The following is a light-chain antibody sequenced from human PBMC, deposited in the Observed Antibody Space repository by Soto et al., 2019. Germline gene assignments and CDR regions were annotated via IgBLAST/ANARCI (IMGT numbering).Light chain of an antibody. Sequence: EIVLTKSPGTLSLSPRVSGSLSCRDRPTIPPTFLAWYQQKPGQAPRLLIYGASSRATGIPDRFSGGGSGTDFTLTISRLEPEDFAVHFCQQYAGPPTTVGKGTRLEIK. CDR2: GAS. J-gene: IGKJ5*01. CDR3: QQYAGPPTT. CDR1: PTIPPTF. V-gene: IGKV3-20*01.